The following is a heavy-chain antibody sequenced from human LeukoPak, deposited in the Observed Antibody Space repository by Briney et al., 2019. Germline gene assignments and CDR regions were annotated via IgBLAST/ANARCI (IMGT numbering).Heavy chain of an antibody. CDR1: GFTFSSYA. CDR2: ISYDGSNK. D-gene: IGHD4-17*01. J-gene: IGHJ3*02. V-gene: IGHV3-30*04. Sequence: PGGSLRLSCAASGFTFSSYAMHWVRQAPGKGLEWVAVISYDGSNKYYADSVKGRFTISRDNSKNTLYLQMNSLRAEDTAVYYCAMMTTVTTFRIAFDIWGQGTMVTVSS. CDR3: AMMTTVTTFRIAFDI.